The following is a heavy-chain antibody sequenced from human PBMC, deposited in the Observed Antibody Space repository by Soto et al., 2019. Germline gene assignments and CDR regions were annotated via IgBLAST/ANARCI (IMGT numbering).Heavy chain of an antibody. D-gene: IGHD3-22*01. CDR2: IRNKNDGGTT. J-gene: IGHJ3*02. Sequence: GGSLRLSCAASRFTFRNVWMSWVRQAPGKGLEWVGLIRNKNDGGTTEYAAPVKGRFTMSRDNAKNSLYLQMNSLRVDDTAVYYCARGDYYDTNGPFSDAFDIWGQGTMVTVSS. CDR3: ARGDYYDTNGPFSDAFDI. V-gene: IGHV3-15*01. CDR1: RFTFRNVW.